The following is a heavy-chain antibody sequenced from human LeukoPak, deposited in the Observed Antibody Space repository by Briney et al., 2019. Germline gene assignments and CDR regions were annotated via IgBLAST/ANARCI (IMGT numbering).Heavy chain of an antibody. CDR3: AKGSSYYYDSSGYYPS. D-gene: IGHD3-22*01. Sequence: GGSLRLSCAASEFSVGSNYMTWVRQAPGKGLEWVSLIYSGGSTYYADSVKGRLTISRDNSKNTLYLQMNSLRAEDTAVYYCAKGSSYYYDSSGYYPSWGQGTLVTVSS. J-gene: IGHJ5*02. CDR2: IYSGGST. CDR1: EFSVGSNY. V-gene: IGHV3-66*01.